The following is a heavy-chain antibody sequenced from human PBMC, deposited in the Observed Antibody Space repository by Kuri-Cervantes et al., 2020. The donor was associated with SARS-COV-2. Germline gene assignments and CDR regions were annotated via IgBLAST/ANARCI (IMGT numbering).Heavy chain of an antibody. CDR1: GFTFSSYW. CDR2: IKQDGSEK. CDR3: ARVAGEGPIYYYYMDV. Sequence: GESLKISCAASGFTFSSYWMSWVRQAPGKGLEWVASIKQDGSEKYYVDSVKGRFTISRDNAKNSLYLQMNSLRAEDTAVYYCARVAGEGPIYYYYMDVWGKGTTVTVSS. D-gene: IGHD2-21*01. J-gene: IGHJ6*03. V-gene: IGHV3-7*04.